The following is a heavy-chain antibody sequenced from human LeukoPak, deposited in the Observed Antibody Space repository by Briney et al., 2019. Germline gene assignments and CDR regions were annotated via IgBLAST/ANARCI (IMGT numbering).Heavy chain of an antibody. CDR3: ARGYYYYGMDV. CDR1: GDSISSYY. J-gene: IGHJ6*02. CDR2: IYYSGST. V-gene: IGHV4-59*01. Sequence: PSQTLSLTCTVSGDSISSYYWSWIRQPPGQGLEWIGYIYYSGSTNYNPSLKSRVTISVDTSKNQFSLKLSSVTAADTAVYYCARGYYYYGMDVWGQGTTVTVSS.